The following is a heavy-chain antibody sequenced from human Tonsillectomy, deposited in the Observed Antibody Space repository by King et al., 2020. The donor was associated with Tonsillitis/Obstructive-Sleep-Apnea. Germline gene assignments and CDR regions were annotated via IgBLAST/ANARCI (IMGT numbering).Heavy chain of an antibody. D-gene: IGHD2-21*01. CDR3: ARTTVVIVGRADSNEAYGMDV. CDR1: GFTFSRYA. Sequence: VQLVESGGGVVQPGRSLRLSCAASGFTFSRYAMHWVRQAPGKGLQWVAMISYDGNNKYYADSVKGRFTISRDKSQNTLYLQMDSLRAEDTAVYYCARTTVVIVGRADSNEAYGMDVWGQGATVTVSS. CDR2: ISYDGNNK. V-gene: IGHV3-30*04. J-gene: IGHJ6*02.